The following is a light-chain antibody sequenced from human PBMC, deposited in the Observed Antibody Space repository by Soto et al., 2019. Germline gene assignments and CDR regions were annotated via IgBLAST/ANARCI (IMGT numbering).Light chain of an antibody. V-gene: IGLV2-8*01. CDR2: EVN. CDR3: SSYSGSINV. CDR1: SSDVGGYNY. J-gene: IGLJ1*01. Sequence: QSALTQPPSASGSPGQSVAISCTGTSSDVGGYNYVSWYQQHPGKAPKLMIYEVNKRPSGVPDRFSGSKSGNTASLTVSGLQADDEADYYCSSYSGSINVFGTGTKVPVL.